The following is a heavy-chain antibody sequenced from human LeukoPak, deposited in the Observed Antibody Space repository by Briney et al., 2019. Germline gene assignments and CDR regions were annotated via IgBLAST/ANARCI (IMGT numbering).Heavy chain of an antibody. D-gene: IGHD3-10*01. V-gene: IGHV3-21*01. Sequence: GGSLRLSCAASGFTFSSYSMNWVRQAPGKGLECVSSISSSSSYIYYADSVKGRFTISRDNAKNSLYLQMNSLRAEDTAVYYCASEIWFGELPMGGDYWGQRTLVTVSS. CDR1: GFTFSSYS. J-gene: IGHJ4*02. CDR3: ASEIWFGELPMGGDY. CDR2: ISSSSSYI.